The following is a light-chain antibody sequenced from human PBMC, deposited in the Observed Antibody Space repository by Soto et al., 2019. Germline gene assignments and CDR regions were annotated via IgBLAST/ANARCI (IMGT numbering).Light chain of an antibody. Sequence: EIVFTQSPATLSSSPGERATLYCRASQTVNSSLAWYRRKAGQALRLLIYPTSNRATGIPARFSGSGSGTDFPLTISRLEPEDFAVYYCHQRQSWPRTFGQGTKVDIK. CDR3: HQRQSWPRT. V-gene: IGKV3-11*01. CDR1: QTVNSS. J-gene: IGKJ1*01. CDR2: PTS.